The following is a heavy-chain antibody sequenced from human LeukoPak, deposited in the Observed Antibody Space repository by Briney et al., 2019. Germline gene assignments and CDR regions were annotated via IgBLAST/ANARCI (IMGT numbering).Heavy chain of an antibody. CDR1: GFTFISHE. Sequence: PGGSLRLSCAASGFTFISHEMNWVRQAPRKGLEWVSYISSSGSTIYYADSVKGRFTISRDNAKNSLYLQMNSLRAEDTAVYYCARDMTGYRTYYFDYWGQGTLVTVSS. D-gene: IGHD5-12*01. J-gene: IGHJ4*02. V-gene: IGHV3-48*03. CDR3: ARDMTGYRTYYFDY. CDR2: ISSSGSTI.